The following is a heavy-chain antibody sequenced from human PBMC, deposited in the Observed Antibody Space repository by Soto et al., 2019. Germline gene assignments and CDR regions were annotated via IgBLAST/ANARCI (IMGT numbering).Heavy chain of an antibody. Sequence: GGSLRLSCAVSRFTFRNYGMSWVRQGPGKGLEWVSGISPTGEQRFYVDSVKGRFFISRDNSQNTLSLEMSNLRADDTAVYYCAKRYGSGSYRDFNSYYGMDIWGQGTSVTVSS. CDR2: ISPTGEQR. CDR3: AKRYGSGSYRDFNSYYGMDI. J-gene: IGHJ6*02. V-gene: IGHV3-23*01. CDR1: RFTFRNYG. D-gene: IGHD3-10*01.